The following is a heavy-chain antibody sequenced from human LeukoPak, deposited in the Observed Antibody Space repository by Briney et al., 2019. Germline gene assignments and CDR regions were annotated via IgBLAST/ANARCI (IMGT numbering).Heavy chain of an antibody. CDR3: ANLPLNSGVDY. Sequence: GASVKVSCKASGYTFTSYYMHWVRRAPGQGLEWMGIINPSGGSTSYAQKFQGRVTMTRDTSISTAYMELSRLRSDDTAMYYCANLPLNSGVDYWGQGTLVTVSS. CDR2: INPSGGST. V-gene: IGHV1-46*01. D-gene: IGHD1-26*01. CDR1: GYTFTSYY. J-gene: IGHJ4*02.